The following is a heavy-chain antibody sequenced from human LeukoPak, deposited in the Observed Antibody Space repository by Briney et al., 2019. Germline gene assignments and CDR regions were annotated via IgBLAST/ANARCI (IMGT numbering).Heavy chain of an antibody. CDR2: ISGSGGST. Sequence: GGSLRLSCTASGFTFSSYAMSWVRQAPGKGLEWVSAISGSGGSTYYADSVKGRFTISRDNSKNTLYLQMNSLRAEDTAVYYCAKDSYGFFVGHFDPWGQGTLVTVSS. V-gene: IGHV3-23*01. CDR3: AKDSYGFFVGHFDP. CDR1: GFTFSSYA. D-gene: IGHD3-3*01. J-gene: IGHJ5*02.